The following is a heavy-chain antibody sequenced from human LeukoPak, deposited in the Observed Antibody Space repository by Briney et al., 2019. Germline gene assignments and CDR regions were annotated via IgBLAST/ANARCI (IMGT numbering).Heavy chain of an antibody. Sequence: SQTLSLACDISGDTVSSNSAAWNWIRQSPSRGLEWLGRTYYRSKWYYDYAVSVKSRITISPDTSKNQFSLQLNSVTADDTAVYYCARGFALDFWGQGTMVTVSS. CDR2: TYYRSKWYY. CDR3: ARGFALDF. CDR1: GDTVSSNSAA. J-gene: IGHJ3*01. V-gene: IGHV6-1*01.